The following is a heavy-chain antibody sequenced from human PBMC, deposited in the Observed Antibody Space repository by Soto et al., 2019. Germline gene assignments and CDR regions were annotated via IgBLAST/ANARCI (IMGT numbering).Heavy chain of an antibody. J-gene: IGHJ5*02. Sequence: SGPTLVNPTQTLTLTCTFSGFSLSTSGVGVGWIRQPPGKALEWLALIYWDDDKRYSPSLKSRLTITKDTSKNQVVLTMTNMDPVDSATYYCAHRPQFCSGGSCYPKGLDWFDPRGQGTLVTVSS. D-gene: IGHD2-15*01. CDR3: AHRPQFCSGGSCYPKGLDWFDP. CDR2: IYWDDDK. V-gene: IGHV2-5*02. CDR1: GFSLSTSGVG.